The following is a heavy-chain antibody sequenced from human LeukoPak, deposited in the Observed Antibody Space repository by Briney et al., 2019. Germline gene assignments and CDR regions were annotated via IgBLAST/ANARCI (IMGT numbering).Heavy chain of an antibody. CDR3: ARDLGSSPGGDAFDI. CDR2: IKQDGSEK. Sequence: GGSLRLSCAASGFTFSSYWMSWVRQAPGKGLEWVANIKQDGSEKYYVDSVKGRFTISRDSAKNSLYLQMNSLRAEDTAVYYCARDLGSSPGGDAFDIWGQGTMVTVSS. D-gene: IGHD6-13*01. CDR1: GFTFSSYW. J-gene: IGHJ3*02. V-gene: IGHV3-7*01.